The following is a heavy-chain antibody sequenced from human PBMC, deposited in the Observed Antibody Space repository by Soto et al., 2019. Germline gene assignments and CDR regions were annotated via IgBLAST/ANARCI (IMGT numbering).Heavy chain of an antibody. CDR1: GYTFTGYY. J-gene: IGHJ6*02. CDR2: INPNSGGT. Sequence: VASVKVSCKASGYTFTGYYMHWVRQAPGQGLEWMGWINPNSGGTNYAQRFQGWVTMTRDTSISTAYMELSRLRSDDTAVYYCARDGALGYSYGSYYCYYGMDVWGQGTTVTV. D-gene: IGHD5-18*01. V-gene: IGHV1-2*04. CDR3: ARDGALGYSYGSYYCYYGMDV.